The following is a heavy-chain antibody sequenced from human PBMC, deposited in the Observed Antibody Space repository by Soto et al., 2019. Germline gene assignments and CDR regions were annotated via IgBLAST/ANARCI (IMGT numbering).Heavy chain of an antibody. Sequence: QVQLVQSGAEVKKPGSSVKVSCKASGGTFSSYAISWVRQAPGQGREWMGGIIPIFGTANDAQKFQGRVTITADESTSTAYMELSSLRSEDTAVYYCAREGSSRYYYDSSGDYGMDVWGQGTTVTVSS. CDR3: AREGSSRYYYDSSGDYGMDV. D-gene: IGHD3-22*01. V-gene: IGHV1-69*01. J-gene: IGHJ6*02. CDR1: GGTFSSYA. CDR2: IIPIFGTA.